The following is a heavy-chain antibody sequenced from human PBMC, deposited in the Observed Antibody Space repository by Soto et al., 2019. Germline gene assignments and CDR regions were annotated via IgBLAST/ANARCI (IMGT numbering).Heavy chain of an antibody. V-gene: IGHV4-59*01. Sequence: SETLSLTCTISGGSISVYYWSWVRQPPGHELEWIGYIYASGSPYYNPSLRSRVTISADTSKNQISLKLTSPTAADTAVYYCARGVGSSPPRYWGRGTLVTRLL. CDR3: ARGVGSSPPRY. J-gene: IGHJ4*02. D-gene: IGHD1-26*01. CDR2: IYASGSP. CDR1: GGSISVYY.